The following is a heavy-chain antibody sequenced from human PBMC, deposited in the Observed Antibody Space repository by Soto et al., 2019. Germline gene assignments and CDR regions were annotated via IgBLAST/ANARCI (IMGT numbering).Heavy chain of an antibody. V-gene: IGHV1-69*13. CDR2: FIPIFGTA. CDR1: GGTFSSYA. J-gene: IGHJ6*02. D-gene: IGHD3-22*01. Sequence: SVKVSCKASGGTFSSYAISWVRQAPGQGLEWMGGFIPIFGTANYAQKFQGRVTITADESTSTAYMELSSLRSEDTAVYYCASSRYSSGYGNYYYGMDVWGQGTTVTVSS. CDR3: ASSRYSSGYGNYYYGMDV.